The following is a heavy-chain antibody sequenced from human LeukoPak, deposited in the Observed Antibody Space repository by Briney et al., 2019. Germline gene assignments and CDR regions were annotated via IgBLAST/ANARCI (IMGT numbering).Heavy chain of an antibody. CDR3: TTDGMDYDSSFDY. Sequence: PGGSLRLSCAASGFTFSNALMSWVRQAPGKGLEWVGRIKSKTDGGTTDYAAPVKGRFTISRDDSKNTLYLQMNGLKTEDTAVYYCTTDGMDYDSSFDYWGQGTLVTVSS. D-gene: IGHD3-22*01. CDR1: GFTFSNAL. CDR2: IKSKTDGGTT. J-gene: IGHJ4*02. V-gene: IGHV3-15*01.